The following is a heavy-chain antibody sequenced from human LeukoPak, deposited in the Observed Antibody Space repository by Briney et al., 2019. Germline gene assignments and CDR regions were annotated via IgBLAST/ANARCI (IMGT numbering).Heavy chain of an antibody. V-gene: IGHV4-4*07. CDR2: IYTSGST. Sequence: SETLSLTCTVSGGSISSHYWSWIRQPAGKGLEWIGRIYTSGSTNYNPSLKSRVTMSVDTSKNQFSLKLSSVTAADTAVYYCARGRLGYYYGSGSGTRYDYWGQGTLVTVSS. J-gene: IGHJ4*02. CDR1: GGSISSHY. CDR3: ARGRLGYYYGSGSGTRYDY. D-gene: IGHD3-10*01.